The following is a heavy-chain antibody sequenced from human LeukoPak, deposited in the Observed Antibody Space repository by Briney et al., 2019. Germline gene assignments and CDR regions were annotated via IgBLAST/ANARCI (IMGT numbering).Heavy chain of an antibody. CDR3: ARKKERGLVHCFDY. Sequence: ASVKVSCKASGGTFSSYAISWVRQAPGQGLEWMGGIIPIFGTANYAQKFQGRVTITADESTSTAYMELSSLRSEDTAVYYCARKKERGLVHCFDYWGQGTLVTVSS. V-gene: IGHV1-69*13. D-gene: IGHD3/OR15-3a*01. CDR2: IIPIFGTA. CDR1: GGTFSSYA. J-gene: IGHJ4*02.